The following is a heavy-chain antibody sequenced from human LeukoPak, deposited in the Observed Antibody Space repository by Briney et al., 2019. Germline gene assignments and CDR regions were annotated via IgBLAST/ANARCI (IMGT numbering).Heavy chain of an antibody. CDR3: VKEGGSFLTWFDS. D-gene: IGHD2-15*01. Sequence: GGSLRLSCAASGFTFYNYAMSWVRQAPGKGLEWVSALIDSGDTTYYADSVKGRFTISRDNSKNTLFLQMNSLTAEDTAIYYCVKEGGSFLTWFDSWGQGSLVTVSS. V-gene: IGHV3-23*01. J-gene: IGHJ5*01. CDR2: LIDSGDTT. CDR1: GFTFYNYA.